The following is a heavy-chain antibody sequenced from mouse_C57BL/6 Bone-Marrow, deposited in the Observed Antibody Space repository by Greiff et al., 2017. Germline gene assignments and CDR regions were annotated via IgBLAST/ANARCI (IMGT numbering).Heavy chain of an antibody. CDR3: ARRYYGSSYWFAY. CDR1: GYTFTSYW. V-gene: IGHV1-64*01. CDR2: IHPNSGST. D-gene: IGHD1-1*01. Sequence: QVQLQQPGAELVKPGASVKLSCKASGYTFTSYWMHWVKQRPGQGLEWIGMIHPNSGSTNYNEKFKSKATLTVDKSSSTAYMQRSSLTSEDSAVYYCARRYYGSSYWFAYWGQGTLVTVSA. J-gene: IGHJ3*01.